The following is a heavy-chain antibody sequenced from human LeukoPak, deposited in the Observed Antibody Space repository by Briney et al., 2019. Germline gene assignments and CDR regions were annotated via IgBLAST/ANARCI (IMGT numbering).Heavy chain of an antibody. J-gene: IGHJ4*02. CDR1: GFTFDDYA. CDR2: ISWNSGSI. Sequence: PGRSLRLSCAASGFTFDDYAMHWVRQAPGKGLEWVSGISWNSGSIGYADSVKGRFTISRDNAKNSLYLQMNRLRAEDTALYYCAKDIRGMGQWLGFDYWGQGTLVTVSS. V-gene: IGHV3-9*01. CDR3: AKDIRGMGQWLGFDY. D-gene: IGHD6-19*01.